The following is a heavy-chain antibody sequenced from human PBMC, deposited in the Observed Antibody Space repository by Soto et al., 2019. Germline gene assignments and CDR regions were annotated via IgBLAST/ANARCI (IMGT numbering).Heavy chain of an antibody. CDR2: IIPMFRIT. V-gene: IGHV1-69*01. CDR1: GGTFSNYA. CDR3: VPLQPSTIVGRPGMDV. Sequence: QVQLVQSGAEVRRPGSSVKVSCKASGGTFSNYAITWVRQAPGQGLEWIGGIIPMFRITNYEQKFQGRVTITADESRNEAYMEMSGLRYEDTAVYYCVPLQPSTIVGRPGMDVWGEGTTVTVSS. J-gene: IGHJ6*02. D-gene: IGHD6-6*01.